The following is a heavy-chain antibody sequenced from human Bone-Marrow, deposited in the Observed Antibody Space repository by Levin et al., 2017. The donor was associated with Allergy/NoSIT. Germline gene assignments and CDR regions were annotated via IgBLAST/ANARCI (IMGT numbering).Heavy chain of an antibody. Sequence: GGSLRLSCAASGFTFSDYYINWIRQAPGKGLEWVSSISGSSSYTNYAGSVKGRFTISRDNAKNSLYLQMNSLRAEDTAVYYCARGLYFGSGWTRFDYWGQGTLVTVSS. J-gene: IGHJ4*02. CDR2: ISGSSSYT. CDR1: GFTFSDYY. D-gene: IGHD6-19*01. V-gene: IGHV3-11*05. CDR3: ARGLYFGSGWTRFDY.